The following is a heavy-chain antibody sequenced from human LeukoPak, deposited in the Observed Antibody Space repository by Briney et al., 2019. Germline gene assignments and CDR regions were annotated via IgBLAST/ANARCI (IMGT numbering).Heavy chain of an antibody. V-gene: IGHV4-34*01. CDR3: ARSSQAAFDI. J-gene: IGHJ3*02. Sequence: SETLSLTCAVYGGSFSGYYWSWIRQPPGKGLEWIGEINHSGSTNYNPSLKSRVTISVDTSKNQFSLKLSSVTAADTAVYYCARSSQAAFDIWGQGTMVTVSS. CDR1: GGSFSGYY. CDR2: INHSGST.